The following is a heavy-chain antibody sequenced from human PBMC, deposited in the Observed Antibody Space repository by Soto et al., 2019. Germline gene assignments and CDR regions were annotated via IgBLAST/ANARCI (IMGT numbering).Heavy chain of an antibody. Sequence: SETLSLTCTVSGGSISSGGYYWSWIRQHPGKGLEWIGYIYYSGSTYYNPSLKSRVTISVDTSKNQFSLKLSSVTAADTAVYYCARARYDYGDYGFLYFDYWGQGTLVTVSS. D-gene: IGHD4-17*01. CDR2: IYYSGST. CDR3: ARARYDYGDYGFLYFDY. CDR1: GGSISSGGYY. V-gene: IGHV4-31*03. J-gene: IGHJ4*02.